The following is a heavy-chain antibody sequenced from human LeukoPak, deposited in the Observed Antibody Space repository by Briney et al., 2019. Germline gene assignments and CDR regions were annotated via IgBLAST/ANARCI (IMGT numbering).Heavy chain of an antibody. D-gene: IGHD2-15*01. V-gene: IGHV3-30*02. CDR1: GFSFSNYG. CDR2: IRYDGGNK. Sequence: GGSLRLSCAASGFSFSNYGMHWVRQAPGKGLEWVAFIRYDGGNKDYADSVKGRFTISISRDNSKNTLYLQMNSLRAEDTAVYYCAKDARYCSGGSCYSTTTFDHWGQGTLVTVSS. CDR3: AKDARYCSGGSCYSTTTFDH. J-gene: IGHJ4*02.